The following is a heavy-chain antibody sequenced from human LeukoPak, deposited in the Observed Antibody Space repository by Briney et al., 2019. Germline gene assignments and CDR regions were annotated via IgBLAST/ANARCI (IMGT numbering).Heavy chain of an antibody. CDR2: IYYSGST. CDR3: AREGSSSYDY. Sequence: SETLSLTCTVSGGSISSYYWSWIRQPPGKGLEWIGYIYYSGSTNYNPSLKSRVTISVDTSKNQFSLKPSSVTAADTAVYYCAREGSSSYDYWGQGTLVTVSS. J-gene: IGHJ4*02. CDR1: GGSISSYY. V-gene: IGHV4-59*12. D-gene: IGHD6-13*01.